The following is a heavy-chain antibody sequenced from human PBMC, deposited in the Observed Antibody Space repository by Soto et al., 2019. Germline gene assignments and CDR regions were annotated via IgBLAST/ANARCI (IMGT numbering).Heavy chain of an antibody. CDR3: ARSASSLTKVNIYYYYGMEF. J-gene: IGHJ6*01. CDR2: IIPIFGTA. V-gene: IGHV1-69*06. Sequence: SVKVSCKASGVTFSSYAISWVRQAPLQVLEWMAGIIPIFGTANYAQKFQGRVTITADKPTSTAYMELSSLRSEDTAVYYCARSASSLTKVNIYYYYGMEFWGQGTPVTLSS. D-gene: IGHD4-17*01. CDR1: GVTFSSYA.